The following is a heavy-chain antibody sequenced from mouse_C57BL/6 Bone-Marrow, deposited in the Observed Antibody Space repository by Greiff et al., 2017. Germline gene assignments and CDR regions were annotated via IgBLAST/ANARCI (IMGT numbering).Heavy chain of an antibody. D-gene: IGHD1-1*01. CDR2: IGPENGDT. CDR1: GFNIKDDY. J-gene: IGHJ4*01. CDR3: TTWGGSSLGYAMDY. V-gene: IGHV14-4*01. Sequence: EVQLQQSGAELVRPGASVELSCTASGFNIKDDYMHWVKQRPEQGLEWIGWIGPENGDTEYASKFQGKATITADTSSNTAYLQLSSLTSEDTAVYYCTTWGGSSLGYAMDYWGQGTSVTVSS.